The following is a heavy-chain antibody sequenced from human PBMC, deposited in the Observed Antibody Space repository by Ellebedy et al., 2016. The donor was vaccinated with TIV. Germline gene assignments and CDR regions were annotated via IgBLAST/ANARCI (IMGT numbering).Heavy chain of an antibody. CDR2: FYHGGIP. V-gene: IGHV4-59*08. Sequence: MPSETLSLTCAVSGGSINSSYWAWIRQPPGEALEWIAYFYHGGIPIYSPSLKSRVSLSVDTPKNHFSLRLRSVTAADTAVYYCATYNMGRLDHWGQGTLVTVSS. J-gene: IGHJ4*02. D-gene: IGHD1-1*01. CDR3: ATYNMGRLDH. CDR1: GGSINSSY.